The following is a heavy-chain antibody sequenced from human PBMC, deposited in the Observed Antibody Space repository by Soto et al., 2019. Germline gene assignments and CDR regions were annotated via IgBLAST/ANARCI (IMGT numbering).Heavy chain of an antibody. CDR2: IYYSGST. J-gene: IGHJ6*02. V-gene: IGHV4-59*01. D-gene: IGHD3-10*01. CDR1: GGSFSSYY. CDR3: ARVLYYYGSGSHYGMDV. Sequence: SETLSLTCTVSGGSFSSYYWSWIRQPPGKGLEWIGYIYYSGSTNYNPSLKSRVTISVDTSKNQFSLKLSSVTAADTVVYYCARVLYYYGSGSHYGMDVWGQGTTVTVSS.